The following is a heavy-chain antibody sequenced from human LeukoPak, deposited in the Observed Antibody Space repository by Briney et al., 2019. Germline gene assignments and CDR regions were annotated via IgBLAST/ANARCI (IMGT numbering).Heavy chain of an antibody. CDR2: IDSSGSNI. J-gene: IGHJ4*02. D-gene: IGHD5-24*01. V-gene: IGHV3-48*03. CDR3: ARTKEMASISYFDS. CDR1: GFTFSSYE. Sequence: GRSLRLSCAASGFTFSSYEMNWVRQAPGKGLEWVSYIDSSGSNIHYADSVKGRFTISRDNAKNSLYLQMNSLRAEDTAVYYCARTKEMASISYFDSWGQGTLVTVSS.